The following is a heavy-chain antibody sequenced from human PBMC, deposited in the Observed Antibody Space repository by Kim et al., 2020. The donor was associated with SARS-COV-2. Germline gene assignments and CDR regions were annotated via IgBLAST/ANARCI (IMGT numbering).Heavy chain of an antibody. Sequence: SETLSLTCAVSGDSFRNSNSYYWGWIRQPPGKGLEWIGSLYYTGSTYYNPSLKSRVTMSVDTSKNQFSLKLTSLTAADTAIYYCARHRMMYSPPCYFDFWGQGALVTVSS. V-gene: IGHV4-39*01. CDR1: GDSFRNSNSYY. CDR2: LYYTGST. CDR3: ARHRMMYSPPCYFDF. D-gene: IGHD6-13*01. J-gene: IGHJ4*02.